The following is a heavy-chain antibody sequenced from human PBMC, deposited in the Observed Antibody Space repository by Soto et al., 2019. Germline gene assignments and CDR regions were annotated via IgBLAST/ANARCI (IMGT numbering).Heavy chain of an antibody. CDR1: GFTFDDYA. J-gene: IGHJ6*02. Sequence: GGSLRLSCAASGFTFDDYAMHWVRQAPGKGLEWVSGISWNSGSIGYADSVKGRFTISRDNAKNSLYLQMNSLRAEDTALYYCAKDITPSCAANDYYYYYGMDLWGQGTTVPVSS. CDR2: ISWNSGSI. CDR3: AKDITPSCAANDYYYYYGMDL. V-gene: IGHV3-9*01. D-gene: IGHD2-15*01.